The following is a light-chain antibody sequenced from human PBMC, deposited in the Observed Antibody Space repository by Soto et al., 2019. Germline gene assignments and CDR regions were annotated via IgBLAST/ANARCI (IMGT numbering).Light chain of an antibody. CDR2: GNS. Sequence: QSVLTQPPSVSGAPGQRVTISCTGSSSNIGAGYDVHWYRQLPGTAPKLLIYGNSNRPSGVPDRISGSKSGTSASLAITGLQAKDEADYYCQSYDSSLSGVVFGGGTNSPS. V-gene: IGLV1-40*01. CDR1: SSNIGAGYD. J-gene: IGLJ2*01. CDR3: QSYDSSLSGVV.